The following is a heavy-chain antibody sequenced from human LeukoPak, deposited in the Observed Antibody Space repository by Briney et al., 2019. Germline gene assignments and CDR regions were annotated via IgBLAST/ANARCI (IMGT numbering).Heavy chain of an antibody. D-gene: IGHD2-2*01. CDR2: INPSGGST. J-gene: IGHJ4*02. CDR1: GYTFTSYY. V-gene: IGHV1-46*01. Sequence: ASVKISCKASGYTFTSYYMHWVRQAPGQGLEWMGIINPSGGSTSYAQKFQGRVTMTRDTSTSTVYMELSSLRSEDTAVYYCARDRPPAAGDYWGQGTLVTVSS. CDR3: ARDRPPAAGDY.